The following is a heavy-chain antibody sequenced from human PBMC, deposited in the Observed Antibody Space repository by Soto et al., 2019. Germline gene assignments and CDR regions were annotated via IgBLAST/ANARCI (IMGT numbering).Heavy chain of an antibody. Sequence: SETLSLTCTVSGGSISSYYWSWIRQPPGKGLEWIGYIYYSGSTNYNPSLKSRVTISVDTSKNQFSLKLSSVTAADTAVYYCAREGIAVAGTSLYFDYWGQGTPVTVSS. V-gene: IGHV4-59*01. CDR2: IYYSGST. CDR3: AREGIAVAGTSLYFDY. D-gene: IGHD6-19*01. J-gene: IGHJ4*02. CDR1: GGSISSYY.